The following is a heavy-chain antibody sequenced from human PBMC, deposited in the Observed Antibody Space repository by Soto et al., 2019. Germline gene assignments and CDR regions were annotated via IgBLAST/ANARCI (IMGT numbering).Heavy chain of an antibody. CDR3: AGEYTASPLAYGLDV. CDR2: ISSRSDI. D-gene: IGHD2-2*02. V-gene: IGHV3-21*01. Sequence: PGGSLRLSCVGSGFTFSTYSINWVRQAPGKGLEWVSSISSRSDIYYADSVKGRFTISRDNAKNSVSLQMNSLRAEDTAVYYCAGEYTASPLAYGLDVWGPGISLTVFS. J-gene: IGHJ6*02. CDR1: GFTFSTYS.